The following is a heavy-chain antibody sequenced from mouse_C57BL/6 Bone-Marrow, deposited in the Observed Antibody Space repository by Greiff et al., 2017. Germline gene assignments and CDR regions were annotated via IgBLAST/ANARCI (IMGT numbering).Heavy chain of an antibody. V-gene: IGHV14-4*01. CDR2: IDPENGDT. J-gene: IGHJ2*01. CDR3: TKEDYYFDY. Sequence: VQLQQSGAELVRPGASVKLSCTASGFNIKDDYMHWVKQRPEQGLEWIGWIDPENGDTEYASKFQGKATITADTSSNTAYLQLSSLTSEDTAVYYCTKEDYYFDYWGQGTTLTVSS. CDR1: GFNIKDDY.